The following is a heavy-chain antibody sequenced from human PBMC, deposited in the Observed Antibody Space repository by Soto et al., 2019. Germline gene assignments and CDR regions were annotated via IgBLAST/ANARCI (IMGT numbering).Heavy chain of an antibody. V-gene: IGHV3-74*01. D-gene: IGHD3-16*01. J-gene: IGHJ5*02. CDR3: ARERYYDDRSFSTGTSWFDP. Sequence: GESLKISCTASGFTFSSYWMNWVRQAPGKGLVWVSRISSDDIRTTYADSVKGRFTISRDNAKNTLYLQMNSLRAEDTAVYFCARERYYDDRSFSTGTSWFDPWGQGTLVTVSS. CDR1: GFTFSSYW. CDR2: ISSDDIRT.